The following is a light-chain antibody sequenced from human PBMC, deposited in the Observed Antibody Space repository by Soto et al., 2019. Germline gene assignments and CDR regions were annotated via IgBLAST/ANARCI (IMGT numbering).Light chain of an antibody. Sequence: QSALTQPASVSGSPGQSITISCTGTSSDVGNYNYVSWYQHHPGKAPKLMIYDVSNRPSGVSNRFSGSKSSNTASLTISGLQAEDEADYYCSSYTSSSTVVFGGGTQLTVL. CDR3: SSYTSSSTVV. J-gene: IGLJ2*01. CDR2: DVS. V-gene: IGLV2-14*03. CDR1: SSDVGNYNY.